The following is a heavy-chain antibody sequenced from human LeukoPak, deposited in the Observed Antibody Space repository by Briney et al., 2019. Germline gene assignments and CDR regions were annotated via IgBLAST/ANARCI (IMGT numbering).Heavy chain of an antibody. CDR2: ISWNSGSI. Sequence: GGSLRLSCAASGFTFDDYAMHWVRQAPGKGLEWVSGISWNSGSIGYADSVKGRFTISRDNAKNSLYLQMNTLRAEDTALYYCARGPGVYLGPFGYDSSGYYPLVDYWGQGTLVTVSS. CDR1: GFTFDDYA. D-gene: IGHD3-22*01. CDR3: ARGPGVYLGPFGYDSSGYYPLVDY. V-gene: IGHV3-9*01. J-gene: IGHJ4*02.